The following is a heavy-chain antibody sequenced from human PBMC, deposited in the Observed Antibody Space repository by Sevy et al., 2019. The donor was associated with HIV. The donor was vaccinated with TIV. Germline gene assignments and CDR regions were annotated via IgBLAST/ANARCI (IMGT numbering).Heavy chain of an antibody. J-gene: IGHJ6*03. CDR3: ARVPRGQLWYSGSLGGYYYHMDV. CDR1: GGSVSSGTYY. CDR2: IYKTGST. Sequence: SETLSLSCSVSGGSVSSGTYYWSWIRQPPGKGLEWIGHIYKTGSTNYTLSLQSRVTISVDTSTNQFSLRLRSVTAADTAVDYCARVPRGQLWYSGSLGGYYYHMDVWGKGTTVTVSS. D-gene: IGHD3-16*01. V-gene: IGHV4-61*01.